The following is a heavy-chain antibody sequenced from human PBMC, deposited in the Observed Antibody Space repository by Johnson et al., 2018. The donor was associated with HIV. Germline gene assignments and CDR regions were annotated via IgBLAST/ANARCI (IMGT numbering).Heavy chain of an antibody. CDR1: KFSFDDYA. D-gene: IGHD3-10*01. J-gene: IGHJ3*01. CDR3: YCTDHFGAGSESKGTFDA. CDR2: ISGSSGSV. V-gene: IGHV3-9*01. Sequence: VQLVESGGGLVQPGRSLKLSCAASKFSFDDYAMHWVRQAPGKGLEWVSGISGSSGSVLYADSVRGRFTISRDNAKNSLYLQMNSLRPEDTAVYSVYCTDHFGAGSESKGTFDALGQGTMVTVSS.